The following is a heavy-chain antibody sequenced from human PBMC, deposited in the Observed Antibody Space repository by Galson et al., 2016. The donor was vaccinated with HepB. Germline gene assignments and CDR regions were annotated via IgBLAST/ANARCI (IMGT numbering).Heavy chain of an antibody. CDR1: GFTFSGSA. CDR3: ARNYGSGSYRRDAFDI. V-gene: IGHV3-30-3*01. Sequence: SLRLSCAASGFTFSGSAMHWVRQAPGKGLEWVAVISYDGSNKYYADSVKGRFTISRDNSKNTLYLQMNSLRAEDTAVYYCARNYGSGSYRRDAFDIWGQGTMVTVSS. D-gene: IGHD3-10*01. J-gene: IGHJ3*02. CDR2: ISYDGSNK.